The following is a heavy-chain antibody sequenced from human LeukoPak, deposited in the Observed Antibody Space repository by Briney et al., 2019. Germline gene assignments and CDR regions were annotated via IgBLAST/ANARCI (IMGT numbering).Heavy chain of an antibody. CDR3: TIGSY. V-gene: IGHV7-4-1*02. CDR2: IHTNTGNP. CDR1: GYTFTTQA. Sequence: GASVKVSCKASGYTFTTQAMNWVRQAPGQQGLEWMGCIHTNTGNPTYAQDFTGRFLFSLDTSVNTAYLHISGLKVEDTGLYYCTIGSYWGQGTLVTVSS. D-gene: IGHD1-26*01. J-gene: IGHJ4*02.